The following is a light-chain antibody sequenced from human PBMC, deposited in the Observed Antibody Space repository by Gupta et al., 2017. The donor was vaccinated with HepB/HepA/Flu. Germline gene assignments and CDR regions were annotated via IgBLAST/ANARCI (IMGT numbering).Light chain of an antibody. V-gene: IGLV7-43*01. CDR3: LLYYGGARV. CDR2: GTT. Sequence: QTVVTQEPSLTVSPGGTVTLTCTSSTGTVTSSSFPSWFQQKPGQAPRTLIYGTTIKHSGTPARFSGSLLGGTAALTLSGAQAEDEAEYYCLLYYGGARVFGGGTKLTVL. J-gene: IGLJ3*02. CDR1: TGTVTSSSF.